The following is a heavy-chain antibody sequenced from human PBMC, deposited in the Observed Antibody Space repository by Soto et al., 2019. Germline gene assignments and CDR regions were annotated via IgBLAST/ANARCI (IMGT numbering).Heavy chain of an antibody. V-gene: IGHV1-24*01. CDR3: ANFGRLFWSGTYYYYGMDV. CDR2: FDPEDGET. J-gene: IGHJ6*02. CDR1: GYTLTELS. Sequence: ASVKVSCKVSGYTLTELSMHWMRQAPGKGLEWMGGFDPEDGETIYAQKFQGRVTMTEDTSTDTAYMELSSLRSEDTAVYYCANFGRLFWSGTYYYYGMDVWGQGTTVTVSS. D-gene: IGHD3-3*01.